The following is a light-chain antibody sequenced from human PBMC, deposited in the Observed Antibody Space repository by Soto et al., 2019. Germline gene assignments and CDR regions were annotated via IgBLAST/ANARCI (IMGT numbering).Light chain of an antibody. V-gene: IGKV1-5*01. CDR3: QQYNSYFP. J-gene: IGKJ4*01. CDR1: HSISNW. CDR2: DAS. Sequence: DIQLPQSPSPLSASVGDRVTITCLASHSISNWLAWFQQNPGKAPKLLIYDASSLKSGVPSRFSGSGSGTEFTLTTRSIPPDDFANYYCQQYNSYFPFVGGTKVEIK.